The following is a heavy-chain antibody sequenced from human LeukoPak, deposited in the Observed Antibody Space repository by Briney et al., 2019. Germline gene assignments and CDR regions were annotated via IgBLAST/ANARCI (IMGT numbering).Heavy chain of an antibody. V-gene: IGHV4-39*01. J-gene: IGHJ5*02. CDR2: IYYSGTT. CDR3: AKSPVGAHDWFDP. Sequence: SETLSLTCTVSGGSISGSDYYWAWIRQPPGKGLEWIGSIYYSGTTYYNPPLKSRVTISVDTSKNRFSLKVTSLTAADTSVYYCAKSPVGAHDWFDPWGQGTLVIVSS. CDR1: GGSISGSDYY. D-gene: IGHD3-16*01.